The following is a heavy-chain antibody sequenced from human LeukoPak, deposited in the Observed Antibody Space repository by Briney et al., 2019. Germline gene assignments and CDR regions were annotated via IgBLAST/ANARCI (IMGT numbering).Heavy chain of an antibody. Sequence: QSGGSLRLSCAASGFTVSSNYMSWVRQAPGKGLEWVSVIYSGGSTYYADSVKGRFTISRDNSKNTLYLQMNSLRAEDTAVYYCARYSSSLHPDYWGQGTLVTVSP. D-gene: IGHD4-4*01. J-gene: IGHJ4*02. CDR1: GFTVSSNY. V-gene: IGHV3-53*01. CDR3: ARYSSSLHPDY. CDR2: IYSGGST.